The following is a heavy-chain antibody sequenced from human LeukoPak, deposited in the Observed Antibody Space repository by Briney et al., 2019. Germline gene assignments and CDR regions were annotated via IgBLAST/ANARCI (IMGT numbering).Heavy chain of an antibody. CDR2: ISYDGSNK. D-gene: IGHD6-13*01. CDR3: AKGYGQLLVNNWFDP. CDR1: GFTFSNYG. J-gene: IGHJ5*02. V-gene: IGHV3-30*18. Sequence: PGRSLRLSCAASGFTFSNYGMHWVRQAPGKGLEWVAVISYDGSNKYYADSVKGRFTISRDNSKNTLYLQVNSLRAEDTAVYYCAKGYGQLLVNNWFDPWGQGTPVTVSS.